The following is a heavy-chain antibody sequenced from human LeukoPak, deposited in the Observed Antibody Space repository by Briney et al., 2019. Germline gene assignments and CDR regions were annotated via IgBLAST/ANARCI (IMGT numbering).Heavy chain of an antibody. J-gene: IGHJ6*02. V-gene: IGHV4-34*01. Sequence: PSETLSLTCAVYGGSFSGYYWSWIRQPPGKGLEWIGEINHSGSTNYNPSLKSRVTISVDTSKNQFSLKLSSVTAADTAVYYCARDSSSWYLVYYYGMDVWGQGTTVTVSS. D-gene: IGHD6-13*01. CDR3: ARDSSSWYLVYYYGMDV. CDR2: INHSGST. CDR1: GGSFSGYY.